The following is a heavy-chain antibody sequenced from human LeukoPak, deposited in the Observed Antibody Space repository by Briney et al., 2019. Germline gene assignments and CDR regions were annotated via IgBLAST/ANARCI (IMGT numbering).Heavy chain of an antibody. CDR3: ARSLPYGTTWYGRSDF. CDR1: GFPFNAYW. CDR2: IRQDGDTK. Sequence: GWSLRLSCAASGFPFNAYWMTWVRQAPGKGLEWVANIRQDGDTKYVDSVKGRFTISRDNAMNSLYLQMNSLRAEDTAIYYCARSLPYGTTWYGRSDFWGQGTLVTVSS. D-gene: IGHD6-13*01. J-gene: IGHJ4*02. V-gene: IGHV3-7*03.